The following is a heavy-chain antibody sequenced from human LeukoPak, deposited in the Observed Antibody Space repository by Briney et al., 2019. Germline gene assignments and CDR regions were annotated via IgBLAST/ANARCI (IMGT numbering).Heavy chain of an antibody. CDR2: IIPILGIA. CDR1: GGTFSSYA. V-gene: IGHV1-69*04. Sequence: GSSVKVSCKASGGTFSSYAISWVRQAPGQGLEWMGRIIPILGIANYAQKFQGRVTITADKSTSTAYMELSSLRSEDTAVYYCARDRQYCSGGSCYGLFDYWGQGTLVTISS. J-gene: IGHJ4*02. D-gene: IGHD2-15*01. CDR3: ARDRQYCSGGSCYGLFDY.